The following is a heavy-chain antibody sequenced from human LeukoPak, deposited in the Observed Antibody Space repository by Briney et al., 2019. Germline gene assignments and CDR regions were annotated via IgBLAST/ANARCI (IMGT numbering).Heavy chain of an antibody. D-gene: IGHD3-22*01. V-gene: IGHV3-30-3*01. CDR1: GFTFSTCW. J-gene: IGHJ3*02. Sequence: GGSLRLSCAASGFTFSTCWMTWVRQAPGKGLEWVAVISYDGSNKYYADSVKGRFTISRDNSKNTLYLQMNSLRAEDTAVYYCARDFSRITMIVVGTYDAFDIWGQGTMVTVSS. CDR3: ARDFSRITMIVVGTYDAFDI. CDR2: ISYDGSNK.